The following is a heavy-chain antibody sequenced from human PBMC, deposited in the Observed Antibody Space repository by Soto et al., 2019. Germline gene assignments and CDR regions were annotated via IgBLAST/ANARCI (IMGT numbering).Heavy chain of an antibody. CDR3: AADEDYDYIWGSYRYNC. CDR1: GFTFTSSA. Sequence: ASVKVSCKASGFTFTSSAMQWVRQARGQRLEWIGWIVVGSGNTNYAQKFQERVTITRDMSTSTAYMELSSLRSEDTAVYYCAADEDYDYIWGSYRYNCWGQGTLVTVSS. CDR2: IVVGSGNT. J-gene: IGHJ4*02. V-gene: IGHV1-58*02. D-gene: IGHD3-16*02.